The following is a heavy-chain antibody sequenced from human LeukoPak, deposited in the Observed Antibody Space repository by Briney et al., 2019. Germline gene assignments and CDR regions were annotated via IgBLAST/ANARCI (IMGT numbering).Heavy chain of an antibody. D-gene: IGHD3-3*01. J-gene: IGHJ4*02. CDR3: ATDSGVSIFGVLIGDRER. CDR2: ISGGGRST. CDR1: GITFSSYA. V-gene: IGHV3-23*01. Sequence: GGSLRLSCGASGITFSSYAMSWVRQAPGKGLEWVSAISGGGRSTYYADSVKGRFTISRDNSKNTLYLEMNRLRPDDMGVYYCATDSGVSIFGVLIGDRERWGQGSLVTVSS.